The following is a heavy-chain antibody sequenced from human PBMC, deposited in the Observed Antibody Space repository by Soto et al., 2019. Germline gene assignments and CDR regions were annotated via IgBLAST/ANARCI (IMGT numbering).Heavy chain of an antibody. CDR3: ARIPRRVGRDRMYGMDV. CDR2: IYPGDSDT. D-gene: IGHD3-10*01. CDR1: GYSFTSYW. J-gene: IGHJ6*02. V-gene: IGHV5-51*01. Sequence: PGESLKISCKGSGYSFTSYWIGWVRQMPGKGLEWMGIIYPGDSDTRYSPSFQGQVTISADKSISTAYLQWSSLKASDTAMYYCARIPRRVGRDRMYGMDVWGQGTTVTVSS.